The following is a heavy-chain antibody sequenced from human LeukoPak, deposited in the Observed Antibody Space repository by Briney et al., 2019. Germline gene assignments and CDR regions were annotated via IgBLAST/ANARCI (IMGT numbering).Heavy chain of an antibody. CDR2: FDPEDGET. CDR3: ATGGTYYYGNTTYHTFDY. V-gene: IGHV1-24*01. J-gene: IGHJ4*02. CDR1: GYTLAEVS. D-gene: IGHD3-10*01. Sequence: ASVKVSCKVSGYTLAEVSIHWVRLAHGKGLEWMGGFDPEDGETFYAQKFQGRVSMTEDTSTDTANMDLSSLRSEDTAVYYCATGGTYYYGNTTYHTFDYWGQGTLLTVSS.